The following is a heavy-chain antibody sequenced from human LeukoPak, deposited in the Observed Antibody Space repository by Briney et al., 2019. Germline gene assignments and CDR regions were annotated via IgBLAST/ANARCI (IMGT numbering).Heavy chain of an antibody. J-gene: IGHJ5*02. Sequence: ASVKVSRKASGYTFTGYYMHWVRQAPGQGLEWMGWINPNSGGTNYAQKFQGRVTMTRDTSISTAYMELSSLRSEDTAVYYCARGRTPYCGGDCQGWFDPWGQGTLVTVSS. D-gene: IGHD2-21*02. V-gene: IGHV1-2*02. CDR3: ARGRTPYCGGDCQGWFDP. CDR1: GYTFTGYY. CDR2: INPNSGGT.